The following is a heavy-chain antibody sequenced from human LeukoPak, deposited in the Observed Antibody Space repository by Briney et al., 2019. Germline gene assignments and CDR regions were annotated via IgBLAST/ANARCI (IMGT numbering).Heavy chain of an antibody. J-gene: IGHJ4*02. V-gene: IGHV3-7*01. CDR3: ARYLNSGPEDF. CDR1: GFTFSNYW. D-gene: IGHD1-26*01. Sequence: GGSLRLSCAAPGFTFSNYWMSWFRQAPGEGLEWVANIKYDGREKQYVDSVKGRFTISRDNAKNSLFLQMNSLRAEDTAVYYCARYLNSGPEDFWGQGTLVTVSS. CDR2: IKYDGREK.